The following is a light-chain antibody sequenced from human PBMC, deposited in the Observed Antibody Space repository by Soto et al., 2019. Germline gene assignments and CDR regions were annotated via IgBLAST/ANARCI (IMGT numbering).Light chain of an antibody. CDR1: SSDVGGYNY. CDR2: EVN. CDR3: SSYGGSNILV. Sequence: QSALTQPPSASGSPGQSVTISCTGSSSDVGGYNYVSWYQHHPGKAPKLMVYEVNKRPSGVPDRFSGSKSGNTASLTVSGLRAEDEADYYCSSYGGSNILVFGGGTKRTVL. V-gene: IGLV2-8*01. J-gene: IGLJ2*01.